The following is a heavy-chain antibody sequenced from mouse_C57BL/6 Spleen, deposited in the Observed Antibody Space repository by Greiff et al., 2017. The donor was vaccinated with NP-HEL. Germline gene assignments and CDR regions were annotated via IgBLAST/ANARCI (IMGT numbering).Heavy chain of an antibody. V-gene: IGHV1-82*01. CDR2: IYPGDGDT. Sequence: QVQLQQSGPELVKPGASVKISCKASGYAFSSSWMNWVKQRPGKGLEWIGRIYPGDGDTNYNGKFKGKATLTADKSSSTAYMQLSSLTSEDSAVYFCARPSKITAYYYAMDYWGQGTSVTVSS. J-gene: IGHJ4*01. D-gene: IGHD2-4*01. CDR3: ARPSKITAYYYAMDY. CDR1: GYAFSSSW.